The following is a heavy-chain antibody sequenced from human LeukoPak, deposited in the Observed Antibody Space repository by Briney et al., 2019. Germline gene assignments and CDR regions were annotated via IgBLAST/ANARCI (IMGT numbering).Heavy chain of an antibody. CDR1: GYTFTGYY. CDR2: INPNSGGT. CDR3: ARDLEAAADIDS. J-gene: IGHJ4*02. D-gene: IGHD6-13*01. V-gene: IGHV1-2*06. Sequence: ASVKVSCKASGYTFTGYYMHLVRQAPGQGLEWMGRINPNSGGTNYAQKFQVRLTMTRDTSISTAYMQLSRLTSDDTAIYFCARDLEAAADIDSWGQGTLVTVSS.